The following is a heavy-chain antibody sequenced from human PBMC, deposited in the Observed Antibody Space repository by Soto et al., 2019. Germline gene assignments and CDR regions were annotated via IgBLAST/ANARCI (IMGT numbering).Heavy chain of an antibody. CDR1: GFTFSSYG. J-gene: IGHJ3*02. V-gene: IGHV3-33*08. CDR3: ARDRLNHDAFDI. CDR2: IWYDGSNK. Sequence: GGSLRLSCAASGFTFSSYGMHWVRQAPDKGLEWVAVIWYDGSNKYYADSVKGRFTISRDNSENTLYLQMNSLRAEDTAVYYCARDRLNHDAFDIWGQGTMVTVSS.